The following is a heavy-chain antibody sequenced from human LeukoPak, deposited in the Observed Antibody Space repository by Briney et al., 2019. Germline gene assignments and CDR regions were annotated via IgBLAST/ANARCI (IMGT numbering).Heavy chain of an antibody. Sequence: SETLSLTCTVSGGSISSYYWSWIRQPPGKGLEWIGYIYYSGSTNYNPSLKSRVTMSVDTSKNQFSLKFNSVTAADTAVYYCARGSNHAFDIWGQGTVVTVSS. CDR3: ARGSNHAFDI. J-gene: IGHJ3*02. CDR1: GGSISSYY. D-gene: IGHD1-26*01. V-gene: IGHV4-59*12. CDR2: IYYSGST.